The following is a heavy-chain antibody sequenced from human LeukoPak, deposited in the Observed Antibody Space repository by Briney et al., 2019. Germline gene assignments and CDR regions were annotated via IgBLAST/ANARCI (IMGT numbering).Heavy chain of an antibody. V-gene: IGHV3-23*01. CDR1: GFTFSSYA. J-gene: IGHJ4*02. CDR2: ISGSGGST. Sequence: GGSLRLSCAASGFTFSSYAMSWVRQAPGKGLEWVSAISGSGGSTYYADSVKGRFTISRDNSKNTLYLQMNSLRAEDTAVYYCAKDLNMITFGGPSYWGQGTLVTVSS. CDR3: AKDLNMITFGGPSY. D-gene: IGHD3-16*01.